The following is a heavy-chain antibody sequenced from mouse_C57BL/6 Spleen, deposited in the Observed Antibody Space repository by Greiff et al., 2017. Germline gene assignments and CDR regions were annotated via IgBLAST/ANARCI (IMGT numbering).Heavy chain of an antibody. V-gene: IGHV10-3*01. J-gene: IGHJ4*01. CDR2: IRSKSSNYAT. CDR1: GFTFNTYA. CDR3: VRGTTVVATGYYAMDY. D-gene: IGHD1-1*01. Sequence: EVKLQESGGGLVQPKGSLKLSCAASGFTFNTYAMHWVRQAPGKGLEWVARIRSKSSNYATYYADSVKDRFTISRDDSQSMLYLQMNNLKTEDTAMYYCVRGTTVVATGYYAMDYWGQGTSVTVSS.